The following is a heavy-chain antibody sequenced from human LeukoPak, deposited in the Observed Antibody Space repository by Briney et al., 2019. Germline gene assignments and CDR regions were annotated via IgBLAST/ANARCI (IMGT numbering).Heavy chain of an antibody. J-gene: IGHJ4*02. Sequence: GGSLRLSCAASGFTVDSNYLSWVRQAPGKGLEWVSTIYTGGNTYYAASVKGRFTISSDFSKNTVFLHMNSLRAEDTAMYYCARGVLSGGFDYWGQGTLVTVSS. CDR1: GFTVDSNY. V-gene: IGHV3-53*01. CDR2: IYTGGNT. CDR3: ARGVLSGGFDY. D-gene: IGHD3-16*01.